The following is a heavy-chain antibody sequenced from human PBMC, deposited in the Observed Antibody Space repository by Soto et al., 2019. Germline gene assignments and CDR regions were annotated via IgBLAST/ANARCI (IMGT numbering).Heavy chain of an antibody. D-gene: IGHD3-3*01. CDR2: IKQDGSEK. CDR3: ARESRTVFGVVVRRKEYYFDY. J-gene: IGHJ4*02. Sequence: GGSLRLSCAASGFTFSRFYMSWVRQPPGKGPEWVANIKQDGSEKYYVDSAKGRFTISRDNAKNSLYLEMNSLRAEDTAVYYCARESRTVFGVVVRRKEYYFDYWGRGTLVTVS. CDR1: GFTFSRFY. V-gene: IGHV3-7*03.